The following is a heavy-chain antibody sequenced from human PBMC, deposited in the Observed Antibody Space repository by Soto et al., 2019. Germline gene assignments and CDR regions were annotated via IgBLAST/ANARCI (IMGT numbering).Heavy chain of an antibody. V-gene: IGHV3-23*01. CDR1: GFNFGSYG. Sequence: EVQLLESGGGLVQPGGSLRLSCSASGFNFGSYGMSWVRQAPGKGLEWVSGLTASGLNTYYTDSVKGRFTISRDNSRNTVYLQMSGLRVEDTAVFHCAKGLGNAKEVWGQETTVTVSS. D-gene: IGHD2-8*01. CDR3: AKGLGNAKEV. CDR2: LTASGLNT. J-gene: IGHJ6*02.